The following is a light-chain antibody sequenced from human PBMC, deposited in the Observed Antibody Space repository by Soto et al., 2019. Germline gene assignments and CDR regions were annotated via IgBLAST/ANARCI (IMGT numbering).Light chain of an antibody. V-gene: IGKV3-15*01. CDR1: QSLTRN. Sequence: IRLTQYPRTLSLSPGGRVTLSCRDSQSLTRNLAWYQHKPGQSPRLLIYGASARATGIPDRFSGGGSGAEYTLTIRCRQSEDSAVSYCQQYDTGARTFGQGTKVDIK. CDR3: QQYDTGART. CDR2: GAS. J-gene: IGKJ1*01.